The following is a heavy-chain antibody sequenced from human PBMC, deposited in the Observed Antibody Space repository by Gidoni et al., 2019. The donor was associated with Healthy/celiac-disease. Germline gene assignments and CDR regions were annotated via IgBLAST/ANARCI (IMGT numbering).Heavy chain of an antibody. J-gene: IGHJ4*02. D-gene: IGHD1-1*01. Sequence: EVQLVETGGGLIQPGGSLRLSCAASGFTVSSNYMSWVRQAPGKGLEWVSVIYSGGSTYYADSVKGRFTISRDNSKNTLYLQMNSLRAEDTAVYYCASLPGSKSSYYFDYWGQGTLVTVSS. CDR3: ASLPGSKSSYYFDY. CDR1: GFTVSSNY. V-gene: IGHV3-53*02. CDR2: IYSGGST.